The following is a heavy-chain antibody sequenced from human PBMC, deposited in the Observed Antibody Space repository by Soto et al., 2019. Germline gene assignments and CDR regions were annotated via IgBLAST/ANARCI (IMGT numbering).Heavy chain of an antibody. CDR1: GGSFSGYY. CDR3: AREQYYYGSGSYYNGAFDY. D-gene: IGHD3-10*01. J-gene: IGHJ4*02. Sequence: QVQLQQWGAGLLKPSETLSLTCAVYGGSFSGYYWSWIRQPPGKGLEWIGEINHSGSTNYNPSLKRRVTISVDTSKNQFSLKLSSVTAADTAVYYCAREQYYYGSGSYYNGAFDYWGQGTLVTVSS. CDR2: INHSGST. V-gene: IGHV4-34*01.